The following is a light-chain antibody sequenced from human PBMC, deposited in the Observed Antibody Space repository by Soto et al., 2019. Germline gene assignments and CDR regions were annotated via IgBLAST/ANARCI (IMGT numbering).Light chain of an antibody. CDR1: QSVSSSY. Sequence: EIVLTQSPGTLSLSPGERATLSCRASQSVSSSYLAWYQQKPGQAPRLLIYGAASRATGIPDRFSGSGSGTDFTLLISRLEPEDFAVYYCQQYDSSLITFGQGTRLDIK. V-gene: IGKV3-20*01. CDR3: QQYDSSLIT. CDR2: GAA. J-gene: IGKJ5*01.